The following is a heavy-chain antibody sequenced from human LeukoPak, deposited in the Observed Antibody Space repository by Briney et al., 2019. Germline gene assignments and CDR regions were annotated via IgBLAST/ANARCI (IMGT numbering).Heavy chain of an antibody. CDR1: GVTVSSNY. V-gene: IGHV3-53*01. J-gene: IGHJ3*01. CDR3: VAYKFLLSWSAFDF. Sequence: GGSLRLSCAASGVTVSSNYMSWVRQAPGKGLEWVSVIYGGGSTYYADSVKGRFTISRDIAKNSVSLHMNRRSVEDTAVYYCVAYKFLLSWSAFDFWGRGTMVTVSS. CDR2: IYGGGST. D-gene: IGHD6-13*01.